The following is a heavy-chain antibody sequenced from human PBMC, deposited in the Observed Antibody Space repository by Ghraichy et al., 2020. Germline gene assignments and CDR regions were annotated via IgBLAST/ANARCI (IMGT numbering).Heavy chain of an antibody. CDR1: TFSFSSYY. CDR3: AKLLGTVTTFDS. CDR2: ISPDGSRK. Sequence: GESLNISCAASTFSFSSYYMSWVRQAPGKGLEWVATISPDGSRKNYLDPVKGRFTISRDNDKDSLFLQMNGLRVEDTAVYYCAKLLGTVTTFDSWGQGTLVTVSS. J-gene: IGHJ4*02. V-gene: IGHV3-7*01. D-gene: IGHD4-11*01.